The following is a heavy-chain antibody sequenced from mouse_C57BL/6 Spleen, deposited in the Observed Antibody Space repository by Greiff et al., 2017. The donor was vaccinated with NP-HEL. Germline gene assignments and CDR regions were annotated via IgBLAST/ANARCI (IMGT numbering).Heavy chain of an antibody. CDR1: GYTFTTYP. CDR2: FHPYNDDT. CDR3: ARGGYYGYDEYYYAMDY. D-gene: IGHD2-2*01. J-gene: IGHJ4*01. V-gene: IGHV1-47*01. Sequence: VQLQQSGAELVKPGASVKMSCKASGYTFTTYPIEWMKQNHGKSLEWIGNFHPYNDDTKYNEKFKGKATLTVEKSSSTVYLELSRLTSDDSAVYYGARGGYYGYDEYYYAMDYWGQGTSVTVSS.